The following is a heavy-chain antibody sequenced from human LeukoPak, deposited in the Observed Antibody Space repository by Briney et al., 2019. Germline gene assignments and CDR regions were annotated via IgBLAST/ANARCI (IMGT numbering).Heavy chain of an antibody. D-gene: IGHD3-16*01. Sequence: GGSLRLSCAASGFTLSSHTMNWVRQAPGKGLEWLSYINSSGSTIYYADSVKGRFTISRDNAKNSLYLQMNSLRAEDTAVYYCARDLVVRGRWSWFDPWGQGTLVTVSS. CDR3: ARDLVVRGRWSWFDP. CDR1: GFTLSSHT. J-gene: IGHJ5*02. V-gene: IGHV3-48*03. CDR2: INSSGSTI.